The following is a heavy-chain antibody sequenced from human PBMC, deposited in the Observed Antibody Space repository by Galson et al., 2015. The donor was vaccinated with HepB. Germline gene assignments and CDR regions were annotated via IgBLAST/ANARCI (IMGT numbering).Heavy chain of an antibody. CDR3: ARVPLAYCGGDCPGDY. D-gene: IGHD2-21*02. CDR2: INPSGGST. J-gene: IGHJ4*02. Sequence: SVKVSCKASGYTFTSYYMHWVRQAPGQGLEWMEIINPSGGSTSYAQKFQGRVTMTRDTSTSTVYMELSSLRSEDTAVYYCARVPLAYCGGDCPGDYWGQGTLVTVSS. CDR1: GYTFTSYY. V-gene: IGHV1-46*01.